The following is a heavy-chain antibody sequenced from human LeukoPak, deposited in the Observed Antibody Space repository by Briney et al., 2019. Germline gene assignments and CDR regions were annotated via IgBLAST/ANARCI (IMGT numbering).Heavy chain of an antibody. CDR1: GFTFSSYA. CDR2: ISYDGSNK. D-gene: IGHD6-19*01. J-gene: IGHJ4*02. CDR3: AKALEGGAVAGTELDY. Sequence: GGSLRLSCAASGFTFSSYAMHWVRQAPGKGLEWVAVISYDGSNKYYADSVKGRFTISRDNSKNTLYLQMNSLRAEDTAVYYCAKALEGGAVAGTELDYWGQGTLVTVSS. V-gene: IGHV3-30-3*01.